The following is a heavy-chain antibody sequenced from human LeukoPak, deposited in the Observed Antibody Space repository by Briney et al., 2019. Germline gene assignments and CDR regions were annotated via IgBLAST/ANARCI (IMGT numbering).Heavy chain of an antibody. Sequence: AASVKVSCKASGYTFTSYGISWVRQAPGQGLERMGWISAYNGNTNYAQKLQGRVTMTTDTSTSTAYMELRSLRSDDTAVYYCARAYSSGWYNYYYGMDVWGQGTTVTVSS. CDR1: GYTFTSYG. CDR2: ISAYNGNT. D-gene: IGHD6-19*01. V-gene: IGHV1-18*01. CDR3: ARAYSSGWYNYYYGMDV. J-gene: IGHJ6*02.